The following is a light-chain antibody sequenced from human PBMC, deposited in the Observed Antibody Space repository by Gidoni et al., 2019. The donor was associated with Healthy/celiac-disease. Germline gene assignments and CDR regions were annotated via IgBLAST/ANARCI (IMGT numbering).Light chain of an antibody. Sequence: FLLPYLPGTRSLSPGERATLSCRASQSVSSSYLAWYQQKPGQAPRLLIYGASSRATGIPDRFSGSGSGTDFTLTISRLEPEDFAVYYCQQYGSSPLTFGGGTKVEIK. CDR3: QQYGSSPLT. J-gene: IGKJ4*01. CDR2: GAS. CDR1: QSVSSSY. V-gene: IGKV3-20*01.